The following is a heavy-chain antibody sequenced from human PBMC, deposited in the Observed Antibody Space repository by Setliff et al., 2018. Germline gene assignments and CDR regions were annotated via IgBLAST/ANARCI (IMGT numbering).Heavy chain of an antibody. D-gene: IGHD3-22*01. V-gene: IGHV4-59*01. J-gene: IGHJ1*01. CDR2: VHYSGTT. Sequence: SETLSLTCTVSGGSISGYYWSWIRQPPEKGLEWIGHVHYSGTTGYNPSLNSRVTISVDMSKKQFSLKMNSVTTADTAVYYCARQKYYHDSSGYPKYFQHWGQGTLVTVSS. CDR3: ARQKYYHDSSGYPKYFQH. CDR1: GGSISGYY.